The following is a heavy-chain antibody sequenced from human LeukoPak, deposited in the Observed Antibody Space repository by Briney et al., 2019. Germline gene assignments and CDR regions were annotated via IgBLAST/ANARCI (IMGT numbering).Heavy chain of an antibody. CDR1: GFTFSSFW. Sequence: GGSLRLSCAASGFTFSSFWMHWVRHAPGKGRGWLSFIKTDGSSTTYADSVEGRFTVSRDNAKNTLYLQMSGLRAEDTAVYYCAREWKKTVAFDYWGQGTLVTVSS. CDR2: IKTDGSST. CDR3: AREWKKTVAFDY. J-gene: IGHJ4*02. D-gene: IGHD4-23*01. V-gene: IGHV3-74*01.